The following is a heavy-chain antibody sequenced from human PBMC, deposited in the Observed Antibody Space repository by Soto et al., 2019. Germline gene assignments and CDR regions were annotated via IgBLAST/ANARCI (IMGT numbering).Heavy chain of an antibody. CDR3: ARVMIGYCSGGRCGAAFDY. V-gene: IGHV4-31*03. D-gene: IGHD2-15*01. CDR1: GGSISSGGYY. Sequence: SETLSLTCTVSGGSISSGGYYWSWIRQHPGKGLEWIGYIYYSGSTYYNPSLKSRVTISVDTSKNQFSLKLSSVTAADTAVYYCARVMIGYCSGGRCGAAFDYWGQGTLVTISS. CDR2: IYYSGST. J-gene: IGHJ4*02.